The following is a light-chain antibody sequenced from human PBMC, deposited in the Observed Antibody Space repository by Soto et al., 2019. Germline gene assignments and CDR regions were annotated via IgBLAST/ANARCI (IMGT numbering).Light chain of an antibody. J-gene: IGKJ1*01. CDR1: QSVSSY. V-gene: IGKV3-11*01. CDR2: DAS. Sequence: EIVLTQSPATLSLSPGERATLSCRASQSVSSYLAWYQQKPGQAPRVLIYDASNRATGIPARFSGSGSGTDFTLTISSLEPEDFAVYYCQHRSNWPKTFGQGTKVDIK. CDR3: QHRSNWPKT.